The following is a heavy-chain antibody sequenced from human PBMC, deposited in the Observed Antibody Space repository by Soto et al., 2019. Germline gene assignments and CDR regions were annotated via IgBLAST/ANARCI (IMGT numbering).Heavy chain of an antibody. CDR3: ARPNFYSSTWYSAGC. V-gene: IGHV4-39*01. CDR2: IYYNGNT. J-gene: IGHJ4*02. Sequence: QLQLQESGPGLVKPSETLSLTRTVSGGSISRSSDYWGWVRQPPGKGLEWIGSIYYNGNTYYNPSLRSRVSITVDTSKNLFSLKLSNVTAADTAVYYCARPNFYSSTWYSAGCWGQGTLVTVSS. CDR1: GGSISRSSDY. D-gene: IGHD6-13*01.